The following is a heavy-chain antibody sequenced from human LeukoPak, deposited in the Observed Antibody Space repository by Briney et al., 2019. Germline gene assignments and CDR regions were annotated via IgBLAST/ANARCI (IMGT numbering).Heavy chain of an antibody. CDR3: ARGXFWSGYTYQDYFYYMDX. V-gene: IGHV3-64*01. Sequence: PGGSLRLSCAASGFSFSKFAMHWVRQAPGRGRESVSGISYNGDGTYYANSVKGRFTISRDNSKKTLYLQVGSLRVEDMGVYYCARGXFWSGYTYQDYFYYMDXXGKGXAVTV. CDR1: GFSFSKFA. CDR2: ISYNGDGT. J-gene: IGHJ6*03. D-gene: IGHD3-3*01.